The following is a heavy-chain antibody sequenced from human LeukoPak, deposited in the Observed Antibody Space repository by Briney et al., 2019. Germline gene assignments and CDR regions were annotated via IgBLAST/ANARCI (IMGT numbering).Heavy chain of an antibody. CDR3: VRYFDY. J-gene: IGHJ4*02. CDR2: ITSNGGST. Sequence: GGSLRLSCSASGFTFSLYAMHWVRQAPGRGLEYVSAITSNGGSTYYADSVKGRFTISRDNSKNTLYLHMSTLRPEDTAVYYCVRYFDYWGQGTLVTVSS. CDR1: GFTFSLYA. V-gene: IGHV3-64D*06.